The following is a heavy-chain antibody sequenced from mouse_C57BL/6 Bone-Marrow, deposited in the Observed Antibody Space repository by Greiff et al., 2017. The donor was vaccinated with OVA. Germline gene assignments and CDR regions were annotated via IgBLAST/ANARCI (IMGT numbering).Heavy chain of an antibody. Sequence: MPGQGLEWIGEIDPSDSYTNYNQKFKGKSTLTVDKSSSTAYMQLSSLTSEDSAVYYCARSPITTVVATPYYLDYWGQGTTLTVSS. V-gene: IGHV1-69*01. D-gene: IGHD1-1*01. CDR3: ARSPITTVVATPYYLDY. J-gene: IGHJ2*01. CDR2: IDPSDSYT.